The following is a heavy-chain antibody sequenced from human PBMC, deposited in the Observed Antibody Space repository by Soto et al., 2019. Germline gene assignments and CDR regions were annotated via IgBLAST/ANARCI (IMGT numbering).Heavy chain of an antibody. CDR1: GGSISSGDYY. Sequence: SETLSLTCTVSGGSISSGDYYWSWIRQPPGKGLEWIGYIYYSGSTYYNPSLKSRVTISVDTSKNQFSLKLSSVTAADTAVYYCARGHTYGSGSYPHHFDPWGQGTLVTVSS. CDR2: IYYSGST. CDR3: ARGHTYGSGSYPHHFDP. D-gene: IGHD3-10*01. V-gene: IGHV4-30-4*01. J-gene: IGHJ5*02.